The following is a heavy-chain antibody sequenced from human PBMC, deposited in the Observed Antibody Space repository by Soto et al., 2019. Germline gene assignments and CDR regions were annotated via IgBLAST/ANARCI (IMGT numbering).Heavy chain of an antibody. V-gene: IGHV4-59*01. Sequence: QVQLKESGPGLVKPSETLSLTCSVSGGSISTDRWTWIRQPPGKGLEWIGYLYNSGSTKCNPSLKSRVTISVDTSKNQFSLRLSSVTAPDTAIYYCARYYCNAGSCYFDYWGQGTLVTVSS. CDR1: GGSISTDR. CDR2: LYNSGST. CDR3: ARYYCNAGSCYFDY. D-gene: IGHD2-15*01. J-gene: IGHJ4*02.